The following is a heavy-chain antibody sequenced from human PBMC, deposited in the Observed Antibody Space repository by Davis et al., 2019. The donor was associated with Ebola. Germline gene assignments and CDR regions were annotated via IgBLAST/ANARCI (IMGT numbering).Heavy chain of an antibody. J-gene: IGHJ3*02. Sequence: AASVKVSCKASGYTFTSYYMHWVRQAPGQRLEWMGWVHGGNGNTKYSQRFQGRVTITTDTSASTVYLDLTSLRSDDTAVFYCARGTDWIDAYAFDIWGQGTMVTVSS. CDR1: GYTFTSYY. V-gene: IGHV1-3*01. D-gene: IGHD2-21*01. CDR2: VHGGNGNT. CDR3: ARGTDWIDAYAFDI.